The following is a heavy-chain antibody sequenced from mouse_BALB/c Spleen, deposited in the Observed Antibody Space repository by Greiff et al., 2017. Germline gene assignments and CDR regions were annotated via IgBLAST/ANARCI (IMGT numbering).Heavy chain of an antibody. D-gene: IGHD2-2*01. CDR2: IYPGDGDT. CDR1: GYTFTSYW. Sequence: QVQLQQSGAELARPGASVKLSCKASGYTFTSYWMQWVKQRPGQGLEWIGAIYPGDGDTRYTQKFKGKATLTADKSSSTAYMQLSSLASEDSAVYYCARGGYGGYFDYWGQGTTLTVSS. J-gene: IGHJ2*01. CDR3: ARGGYGGYFDY. V-gene: IGHV1-87*01.